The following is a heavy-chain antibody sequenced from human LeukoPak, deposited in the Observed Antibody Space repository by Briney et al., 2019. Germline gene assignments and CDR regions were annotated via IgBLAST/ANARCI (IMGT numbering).Heavy chain of an antibody. CDR2: ISAYNGNT. J-gene: IGHJ6*02. D-gene: IGHD3-10*01. CDR1: GYTFTSYG. Sequence: ASVKVSCKASGYTFTSYGISWVRQAPGQGLEWMGWISAYNGNTNYAQKLQGRVTMTTDTSTSTAYVELRSLRSDDTAVYYCARDPQAGWFGESWYYYGMDVWGQGTTVTVSS. CDR3: ARDPQAGWFGESWYYYGMDV. V-gene: IGHV1-18*01.